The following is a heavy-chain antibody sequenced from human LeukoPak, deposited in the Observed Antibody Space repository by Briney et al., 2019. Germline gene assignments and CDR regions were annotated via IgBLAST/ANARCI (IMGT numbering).Heavy chain of an antibody. V-gene: IGHV1-46*01. CDR1: GYTFTSYY. Sequence: ASVQVSCKASGYTFTSYYMHWVRQAPGQGLEWMGVINPSGGSTSYAQKFQGRVTMTTDTSTSTAYMELSRLRSDDTAVYYCARDLYIVVVPAAMPEIWGQGTLVTVSS. J-gene: IGHJ4*02. CDR2: INPSGGST. D-gene: IGHD2-2*01. CDR3: ARDLYIVVVPAAMPEI.